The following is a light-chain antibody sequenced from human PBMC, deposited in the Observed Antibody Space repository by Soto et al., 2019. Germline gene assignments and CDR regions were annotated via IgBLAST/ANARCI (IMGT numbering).Light chain of an antibody. V-gene: IGKV3-20*01. Sequence: EIVLTQSPGTLSLSPGERATFSCRASQSVSSSYLAWYQQKPGQAPRLLIYGASSRATGIPDRFSGSGSGTDFTLTISSLQPDDFATYYCQQYNSYSWTFGQGTKVDIK. CDR3: QQYNSYSWT. CDR2: GAS. CDR1: QSVSSSY. J-gene: IGKJ1*01.